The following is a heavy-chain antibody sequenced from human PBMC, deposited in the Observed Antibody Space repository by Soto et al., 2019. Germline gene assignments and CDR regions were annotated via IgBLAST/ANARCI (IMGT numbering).Heavy chain of an antibody. D-gene: IGHD1-1*01. CDR2: ISSSSSYI. V-gene: IGHV3-21*01. CDR1: GFTFRSYS. Sequence: GGSLRLSCGASGFTFRSYSINWGRQAPGKGLEWVSSISSSSSYIYYADSVKGRFTISRDNAKNSLYLQMNSLRAEDTAVYYCARDSAWTDRWFDPWGQGTLVTVSS. J-gene: IGHJ5*02. CDR3: ARDSAWTDRWFDP.